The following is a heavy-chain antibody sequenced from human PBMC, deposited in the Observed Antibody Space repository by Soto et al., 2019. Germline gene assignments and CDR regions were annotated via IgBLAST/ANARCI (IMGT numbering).Heavy chain of an antibody. J-gene: IGHJ3*02. Sequence: SETLSLTCTVSGGSSSSGGYYWSWVRQHPGRGLEWIGYIYYSGSTYYNPSLKSRVTISVDTSKNQFSLKLSSVTAAGTAVYYCARYSGYAYHAFDIWGQGTMVTVSS. CDR3: ARYSGYAYHAFDI. CDR1: GGSSSSGGYY. CDR2: IYYSGST. V-gene: IGHV4-31*03. D-gene: IGHD5-12*01.